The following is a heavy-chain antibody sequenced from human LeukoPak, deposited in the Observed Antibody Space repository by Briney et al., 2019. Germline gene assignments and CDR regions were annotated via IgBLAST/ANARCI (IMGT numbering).Heavy chain of an antibody. J-gene: IGHJ4*02. CDR1: GFTFSSCG. Sequence: GGSLRVSCAASGFTFSSCGIHWVRQAPGKGLEWVAVISYDGSNKYYADSVKGRFTISRDNSKNTLYLQMTSLRAEDTALYYCAKNGNYYDSSGPTPPIFDYWGRGTLVTVSS. V-gene: IGHV3-30*18. CDR2: ISYDGSNK. D-gene: IGHD3-22*01. CDR3: AKNGNYYDSSGPTPPIFDY.